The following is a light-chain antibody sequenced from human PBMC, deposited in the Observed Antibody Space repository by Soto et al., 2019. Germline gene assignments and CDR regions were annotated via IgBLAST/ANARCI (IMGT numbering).Light chain of an antibody. Sequence: QLVLPQSPSASASPGASVKLTCTLSSGHSSYAIAWHQQQPEKGPRYVMKINSDGSHSKGDGIPARFSGSSSVAERYLAISSLQSEDESDYYCQTGGTGILFGGGTKLTVL. CDR3: QTGGTGIL. V-gene: IGLV4-69*01. J-gene: IGLJ2*01. CDR1: SGHSSYA. CDR2: INSDGSH.